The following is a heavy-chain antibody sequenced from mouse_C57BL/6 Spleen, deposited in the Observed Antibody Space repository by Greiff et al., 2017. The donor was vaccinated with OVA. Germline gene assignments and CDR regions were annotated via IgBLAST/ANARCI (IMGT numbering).Heavy chain of an antibody. CDR2: INPNNGGT. CDR3: ARSGDYYYGSLYYYAMDY. D-gene: IGHD1-1*01. V-gene: IGHV1-26*01. Sequence: VQLKQSGPELVKPGASVKISCKASGYTFTDYYMNWVKQSHGKSLEWIGDINPNNGGTSYNQKFKGKATLTVDKSSSTAYMELRSLTSEDSAVYYCARSGDYYYGSLYYYAMDYWGQGTSVTVSS. CDR1: GYTFTDYY. J-gene: IGHJ4*01.